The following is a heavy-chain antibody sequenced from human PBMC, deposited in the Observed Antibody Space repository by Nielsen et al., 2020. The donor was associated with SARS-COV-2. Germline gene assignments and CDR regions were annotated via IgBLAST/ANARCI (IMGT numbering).Heavy chain of an antibody. V-gene: IGHV3-21*04. CDR2: ISSSSSYI. CDR1: GFTFSSYS. Sequence: GESLKISCAASGFTFSSYSMNWVRQAPGKGLEWVSSISSSSSYIYYADSVKGRFTISRDNAKNSLYLQMNSLRAEDTAVYYCAKNLIAARRMGYYYGMDVWGQGTTVTVSS. CDR3: AKNLIAARRMGYYYGMDV. D-gene: IGHD6-6*01. J-gene: IGHJ6*02.